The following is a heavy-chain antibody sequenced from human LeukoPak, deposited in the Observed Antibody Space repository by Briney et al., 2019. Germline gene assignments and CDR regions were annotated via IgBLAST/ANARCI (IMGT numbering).Heavy chain of an antibody. Sequence: SQTLSLTCTVSGGSISSASYYWSWIRQPAGKGLEWIGRIYRSGSTNYNPSLKSRVTISVDTSKNQCSLKLSSVTAADTAVYYCARDDFWSGYPSPSYYMDVWGKGTTVTVSS. D-gene: IGHD3-3*01. CDR2: IYRSGST. V-gene: IGHV4-61*02. CDR1: GGSISSASYY. CDR3: ARDDFWSGYPSPSYYMDV. J-gene: IGHJ6*03.